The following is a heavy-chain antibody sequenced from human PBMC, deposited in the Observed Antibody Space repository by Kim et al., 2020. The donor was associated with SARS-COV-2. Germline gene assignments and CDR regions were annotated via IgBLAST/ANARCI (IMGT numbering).Heavy chain of an antibody. CDR2: ISYDGSNK. CDR3: ARVRRGLARIVVVVAATLGAFDI. D-gene: IGHD2-15*01. V-gene: IGHV3-30*04. CDR1: GFTFSSYA. J-gene: IGHJ3*02. Sequence: GGSLRLSCAASGFTFSSYAMHWVRQAPGKGLEWVAVISYDGSNKYYADSVKGRFTISRDNSKNTLYLQMNSLRAEDTAVYYCARVRRGLARIVVVVAATLGAFDIWGQGTMVTVSS.